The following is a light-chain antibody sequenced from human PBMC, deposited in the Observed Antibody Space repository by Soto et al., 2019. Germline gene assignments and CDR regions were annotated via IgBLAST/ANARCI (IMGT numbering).Light chain of an antibody. J-gene: IGLJ2*01. CDR2: QHS. V-gene: IGLV3-1*01. CDR3: QSWDSGTHVV. Sequence: SYELTQPPSVSVSPGQTASITCSGDKLGDKYTCWYQQKPGQSPVLVIYQHSQRPSGIPERFSGSNSGNTATLTISGTQAMDEADYYCQSWDSGTHVVFGGGTKLTVL. CDR1: KLGDKY.